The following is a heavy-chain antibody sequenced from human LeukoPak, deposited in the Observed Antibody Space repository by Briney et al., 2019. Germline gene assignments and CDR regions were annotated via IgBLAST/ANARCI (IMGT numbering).Heavy chain of an antibody. CDR2: ISGGGGGT. V-gene: IGHV3-23*01. J-gene: IGHJ4*02. Sequence: GGSLRLSCAASGFTFSSYAMTWVRQAPGKGLEWVSTISGGGGGTYYADSVKGRFTISRDNSKNTLYLQMNSLRAEDTAVYYCAKGATISTSGSIAVASIDYWGQGTQGTVSS. D-gene: IGHD6-13*01. CDR3: AKGATISTSGSIAVASIDY. CDR1: GFTFSSYA.